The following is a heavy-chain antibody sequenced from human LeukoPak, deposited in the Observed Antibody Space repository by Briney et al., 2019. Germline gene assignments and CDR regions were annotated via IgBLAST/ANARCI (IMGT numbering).Heavy chain of an antibody. CDR3: ARGTERFRAFDI. Sequence: GGSLRLSCAASGFTFSSFTMHWVRQAPGEGLGWVALISYDGYNKYYADSVKGRFTISRDNSKNTLYLQMNSLRAEDTAVYYCARGTERFRAFDIWGQGTMVTVSS. CDR1: GFTFSSFT. CDR2: ISYDGYNK. J-gene: IGHJ3*02. V-gene: IGHV3-30-3*01.